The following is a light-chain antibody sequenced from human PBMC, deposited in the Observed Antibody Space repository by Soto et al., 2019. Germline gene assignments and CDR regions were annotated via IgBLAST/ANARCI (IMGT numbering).Light chain of an antibody. CDR1: QVIRSS. CDR2: GAS. CDR3: QQDSSWPLT. Sequence: VLTQSPATLSVSPGERVTLSCRASQVIRSSLACYQQKPGVAPRLLIYGASIRATGVPATFSGSGSGTEFTLSISSLQSEHLGVYYCQQDSSWPLTFGGGTKVDIK. J-gene: IGKJ4*01. V-gene: IGKV3-15*01.